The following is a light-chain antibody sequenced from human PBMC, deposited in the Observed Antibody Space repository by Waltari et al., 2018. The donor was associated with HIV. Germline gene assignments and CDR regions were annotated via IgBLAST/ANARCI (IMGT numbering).Light chain of an antibody. CDR2: YDS. V-gene: IGLV3-21*04. CDR1: NIGSKS. CDR3: QVWDSSSDQGVV. J-gene: IGLJ2*01. Sequence: SYVLTQPPSVSVAPGKTARITCGGNNIGSKSVHWYQQKPGQAPVLAINYDSARPPGTPERFSGSNSGNTATLTISRVEAGDEAYYYCQVWDSSSDQGVVFGGGTKMTVL.